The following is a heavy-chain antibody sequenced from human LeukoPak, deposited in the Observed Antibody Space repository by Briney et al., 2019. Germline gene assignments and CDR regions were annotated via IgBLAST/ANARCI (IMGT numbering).Heavy chain of an antibody. Sequence: PGGSLRLSCAASGVTFSSYAMSWVRQAPGKGLEWVSAISGSGGSTYYADSVKGRFTISGDNSKNTLYLQMNSLRAEDTAVYYCANPLIHQDIAVAGTEFDYWGQGTLVTVSS. D-gene: IGHD6-19*01. J-gene: IGHJ4*02. CDR1: GVTFSSYA. V-gene: IGHV3-23*01. CDR3: ANPLIHQDIAVAGTEFDY. CDR2: ISGSGGST.